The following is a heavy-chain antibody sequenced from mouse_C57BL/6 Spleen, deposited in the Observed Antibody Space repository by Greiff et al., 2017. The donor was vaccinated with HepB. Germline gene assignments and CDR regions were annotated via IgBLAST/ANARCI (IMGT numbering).Heavy chain of an antibody. CDR2: IWSGGST. CDR3: ANDYDDAMDY. D-gene: IGHD2-4*01. CDR1: GFSLTSYG. V-gene: IGHV2-4*01. Sequence: QVHVKQSGPGLVQPSQSLSITCTVSGFSLTSYGVHWVRQPPGKGLEWLGVIWSGGSTDYNAAFISRLSISKDNSKSQVFFKMNRLQADDTAIYYCANDYDDAMDYWGQGTSVTVSS. J-gene: IGHJ4*01.